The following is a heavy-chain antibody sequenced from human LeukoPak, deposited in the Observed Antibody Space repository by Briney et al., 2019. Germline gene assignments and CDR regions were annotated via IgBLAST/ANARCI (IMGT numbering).Heavy chain of an antibody. V-gene: IGHV3-73*01. CDR2: IRSKANSYAT. CDR1: GFTFSSYD. CDR3: TSQGGY. Sequence: GGSLRLSCAASGFTFSSYDMHWVRQASGKGLEWVGRIRSKANSYATAYAASVKGRFTISRDDSKNTAYLQMNSLKTEDTAVYYCTSQGGYWGQGTLVTVSS. J-gene: IGHJ4*02.